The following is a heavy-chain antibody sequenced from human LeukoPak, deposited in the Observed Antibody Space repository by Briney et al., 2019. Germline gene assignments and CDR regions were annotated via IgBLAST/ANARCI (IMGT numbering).Heavy chain of an antibody. J-gene: IGHJ3*02. CDR2: IYYSGST. V-gene: IGHV4-61*08. CDR3: ARVLSDADAFDI. Sequence: SETLSLTCTVSGGSISSGGYYWSWIRQHPGKGLEWIGYIYYSGSTNYNPSLKSRVTISVDTSKNQFSLKLSSVTAADTAVYYCARVLSDADAFDIWGQGTMVTVSS. CDR1: GGSISSGGYY.